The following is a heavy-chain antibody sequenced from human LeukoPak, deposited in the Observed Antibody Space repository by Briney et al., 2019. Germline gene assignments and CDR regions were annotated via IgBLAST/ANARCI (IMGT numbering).Heavy chain of an antibody. V-gene: IGHV3-23*01. CDR1: GFTFSSYA. CDR2: ISGSGPIT. D-gene: IGHD2-2*01. J-gene: IGHJ4*02. CDR3: ARVVPAADY. Sequence: GGSPRLSCAASGFTFSSYAMTWVRQTPGKGLEWVSFISGSGPITQYADSVKGRFTISRDNSKNTVYLQMNSLRAEDTAVYLCARVVPAADYWGQGTLVTVSS.